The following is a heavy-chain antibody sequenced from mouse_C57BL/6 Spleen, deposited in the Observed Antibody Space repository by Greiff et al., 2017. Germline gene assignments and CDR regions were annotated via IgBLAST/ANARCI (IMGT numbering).Heavy chain of an antibody. CDR1: GYTFTTYP. D-gene: IGHD2-4*01. V-gene: IGHV1-47*01. Sequence: QVQLQQSGAELVKPGASVKMSCKASGYTFTTYPIDWIKQSHGKGLEWIGNFHPYNDDTKYNEKFKGKATLTVEKSSSTVYWELSRLTSDDSAVYYCARDDYDKFAYWGQGTLVTVSA. CDR2: FHPYNDDT. CDR3: ARDDYDKFAY. J-gene: IGHJ3*01.